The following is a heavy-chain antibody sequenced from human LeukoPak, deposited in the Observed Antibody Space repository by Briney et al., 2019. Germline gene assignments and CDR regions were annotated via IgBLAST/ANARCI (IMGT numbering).Heavy chain of an antibody. CDR1: GFTFNSKW. CDR3: ADPPSDY. V-gene: IGHV3-7*01. Sequence: GGSLRLSCAASGFTFNSKWMTWVRQAPGKGLEWVANINQDGSAQYYVDSVKGRFTISRDNAKSSLYLEMSGLRAEDTAVYYCADPPSDYWGQGTLVAVSS. CDR2: INQDGSAQ. J-gene: IGHJ4*02.